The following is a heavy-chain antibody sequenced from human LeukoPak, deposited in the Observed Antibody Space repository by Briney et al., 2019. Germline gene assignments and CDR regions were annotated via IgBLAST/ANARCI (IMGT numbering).Heavy chain of an antibody. CDR3: AKEGRPPAAPPLDV. J-gene: IGHJ6*04. CDR2: ISYDGSNK. D-gene: IGHD2-2*01. CDR1: GFTFSSHG. Sequence: GRSLRLSCAASGFTFSSHGMHWVRQAPGKGLEWVAVISYDGSNKYYADSVKGQFTISRDNSKNTLYLQMNSLRAEDTAVYYCAKEGRPPAAPPLDVWGKGTTVTVSS. V-gene: IGHV3-30*18.